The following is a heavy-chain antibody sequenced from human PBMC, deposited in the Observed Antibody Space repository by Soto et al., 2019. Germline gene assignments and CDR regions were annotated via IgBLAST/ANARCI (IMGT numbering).Heavy chain of an antibody. J-gene: IGHJ4*02. CDR1: GGSFSGYY. CDR2: INHSGST. CDR3: ARISGRVVVPADMYRTHQIKKFDY. V-gene: IGHV4-34*01. D-gene: IGHD2-2*01. Sequence: QVQLQQWGAGLLKPSETLSLTCAVYGGSFSGYYWSWIRQPPGKGLEWIGEINHSGSTNYNPTLKSRVTISVDTSKNQFSLKLSSVTAADTAVYYCARISGRVVVPADMYRTHQIKKFDYWGQGTLVTVSS.